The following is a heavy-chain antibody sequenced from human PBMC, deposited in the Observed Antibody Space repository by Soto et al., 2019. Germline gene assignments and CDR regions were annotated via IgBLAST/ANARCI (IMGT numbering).Heavy chain of an antibody. Sequence: QVHLQESGPGLVKPSQALSLTCTVSGGSMSSGDYYWSWIRQPPGKGLEWVGSIYYTGSTYYNPSLKSRVTISLDTSKNQGSLRLRSVTAADTAVYYCARDKWELPLEIWGHGTMVTVSS. CDR3: ARDKWELPLEI. D-gene: IGHD1-26*01. J-gene: IGHJ3*02. V-gene: IGHV4-30-4*01. CDR1: GGSMSSGDYY. CDR2: IYYTGST.